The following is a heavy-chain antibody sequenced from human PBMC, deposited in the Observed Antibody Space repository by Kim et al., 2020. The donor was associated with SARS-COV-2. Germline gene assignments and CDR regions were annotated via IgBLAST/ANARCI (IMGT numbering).Heavy chain of an antibody. J-gene: IGHJ4*02. CDR1: GGSISSSSYY. CDR3: ARHVYDYDYVWGSYRPKFDY. D-gene: IGHD3-16*02. CDR2: IYYSGST. Sequence: SETLSLTCTVSGGSISSSSYYWGWIRQPPGKGLEWIGSIYYSGSTYYNPSLKSRVTISVDTSKNQFSLKLSSVTAADTAVYYCARHVYDYDYVWGSYRPKFDYWGQGTLVTVSS. V-gene: IGHV4-39*01.